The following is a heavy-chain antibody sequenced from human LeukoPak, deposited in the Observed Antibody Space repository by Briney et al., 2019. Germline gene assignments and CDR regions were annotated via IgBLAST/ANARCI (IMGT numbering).Heavy chain of an antibody. J-gene: IGHJ4*02. D-gene: IGHD6-19*01. Sequence: PSETLSLTCTVSGGSISSYYWSWIRQPPGKGLEWIGYIYYSGSTNHNPSLKSRVTISVDTSKNQFSLKLSSVTAADTAVYYCARGAGWYHYWGQGTLVTVSS. V-gene: IGHV4-59*01. CDR3: ARGAGWYHY. CDR1: GGSISSYY. CDR2: IYYSGST.